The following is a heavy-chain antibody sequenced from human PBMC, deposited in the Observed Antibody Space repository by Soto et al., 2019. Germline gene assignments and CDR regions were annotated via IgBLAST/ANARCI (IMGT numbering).Heavy chain of an antibody. CDR2: ISETGGRT. Sequence: QLLESGGGLAQPGGSLTLSCAASGFTFSSSDMNWVRQAPGKRLEWVSIISETGGRTYYADSVKGRFTISRDNARSVLYLQMNSLRADDTAVYYCAKSLNINWKNWFDLWGQGTLVTVSS. D-gene: IGHD1-1*01. V-gene: IGHV3-23*01. J-gene: IGHJ5*02. CDR3: AKSLNINWKNWFDL. CDR1: GFTFSSSD.